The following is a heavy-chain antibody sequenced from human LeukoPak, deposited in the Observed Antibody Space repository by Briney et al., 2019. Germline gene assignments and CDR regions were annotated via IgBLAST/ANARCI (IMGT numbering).Heavy chain of an antibody. J-gene: IGHJ4*02. CDR2: ISAYNGNT. V-gene: IGHV1-18*01. CDR1: GYTFTSYG. D-gene: IGHD2-2*01. Sequence: ASVTVSCKASGYTFTSYGISWVRQAPGQGLEGMGWISAYNGNTNYAQKLQGRVTMTTDTSTSTAYMELRSLRSDDTAVYYCARNSAYCSSTSCYYYWGQGTLVTVSS. CDR3: ARNSAYCSSTSCYYY.